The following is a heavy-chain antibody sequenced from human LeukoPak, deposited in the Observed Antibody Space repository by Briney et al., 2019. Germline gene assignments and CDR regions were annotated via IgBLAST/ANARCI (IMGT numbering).Heavy chain of an antibody. CDR2: ISSSGSTI. V-gene: IGHV3-11*01. CDR1: GFTFSDYY. J-gene: IGHJ4*02. Sequence: GGSLRLSCAASGFTFSDYYMSWIRQAPGKGLEWVSYISSSGSTIYYADSVKGRFTISRDNAKNSLYLQMNSLRAEDTAVYYCARAHKYYDSSGYYFYSWGQGTLVTVSS. D-gene: IGHD3-22*01. CDR3: ARAHKYYDSSGYYFYS.